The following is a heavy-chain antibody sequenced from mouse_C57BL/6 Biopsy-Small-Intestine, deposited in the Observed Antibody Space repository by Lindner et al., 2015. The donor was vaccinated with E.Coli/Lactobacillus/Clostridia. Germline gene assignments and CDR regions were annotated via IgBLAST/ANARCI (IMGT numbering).Heavy chain of an antibody. Sequence: VQLQESGAELARPSASVKMSCKASGYPFTSYTVHWVKQRPGQGLDWIGYINPSSGYTKYNQKFKDKATLTADKSSSTAYMQLSSLTSEDSAVYYCAAWLPYYAMDYWGQGTSVTVSS. CDR2: INPSSGYT. D-gene: IGHD2-2*01. CDR3: AAWLPYYAMDY. CDR1: GYPFTSYT. J-gene: IGHJ4*01. V-gene: IGHV1-4*01.